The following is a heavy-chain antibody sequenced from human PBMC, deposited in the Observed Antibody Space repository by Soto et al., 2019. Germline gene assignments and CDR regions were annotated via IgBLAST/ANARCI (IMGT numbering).Heavy chain of an antibody. D-gene: IGHD3-9*01. Sequence: QLQLQESGPGLVKPSETLSLTCTVSGGSVSSSNYYWGWIRQSPGKGLEWIGSIYYSGSTYYNPSLESRLTISVDKSKNQCSLKVISVTAADPAGYYCARLEGLATISYYFDYCGQGTLVTVSS. V-gene: IGHV4-39*01. CDR3: ARLEGLATISYYFDY. J-gene: IGHJ4*02. CDR1: GGSVSSSNYY. CDR2: IYYSGST.